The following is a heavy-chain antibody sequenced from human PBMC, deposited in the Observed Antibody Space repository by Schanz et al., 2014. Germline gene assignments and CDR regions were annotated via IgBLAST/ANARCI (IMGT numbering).Heavy chain of an antibody. Sequence: QLVGSGGGLVQPGGSLRLSCAASGFTFNSYAMTWVRQAPGKGLEWVSSISHSGGSKYYADSVKGRFTISRDNSENTLYLQMNSLSADDTAVCYCAKGMGYCSGGTCYDYYYYGLDVWGQGTTVTVSS. J-gene: IGHJ6*02. CDR1: GFTFNSYA. CDR2: ISHSGGSK. D-gene: IGHD2-15*01. V-gene: IGHV3-23*04. CDR3: AKGMGYCSGGTCYDYYYYGLDV.